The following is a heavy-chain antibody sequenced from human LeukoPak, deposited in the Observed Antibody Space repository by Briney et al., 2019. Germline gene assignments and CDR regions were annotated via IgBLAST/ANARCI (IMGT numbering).Heavy chain of an antibody. CDR2: IYSGGST. D-gene: IGHD5-18*01. V-gene: IGHV3-53*01. J-gene: IGHJ4*02. Sequence: GGSLRLSCTASGFTVSSNYMSWVRQAPGKGLEWVSVIYSGGSTYYADSVKGRFTISRDNSKNTLYLQMNSLRAEDTAVYYCARGGRGYSYGDWGQGTLVTVSS. CDR3: ARGGRGYSYGD. CDR1: GFTVSSNY.